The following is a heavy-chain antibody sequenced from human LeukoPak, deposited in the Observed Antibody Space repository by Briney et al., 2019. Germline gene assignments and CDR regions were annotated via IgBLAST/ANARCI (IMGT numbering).Heavy chain of an antibody. D-gene: IGHD3-9*01. CDR1: GYTFTSYG. Sequence: ASVKVSCKASGYTFTSYGISWVRQAPGQGLEWMGWISAYNGNTNYAQKVQGRVAMTTDTSTSTAYMELRSLRSDDTAVYYCARDGRYFDWLLLGYYYYMDVWGKGTTVTVSS. V-gene: IGHV1-18*01. CDR2: ISAYNGNT. J-gene: IGHJ6*03. CDR3: ARDGRYFDWLLLGYYYYMDV.